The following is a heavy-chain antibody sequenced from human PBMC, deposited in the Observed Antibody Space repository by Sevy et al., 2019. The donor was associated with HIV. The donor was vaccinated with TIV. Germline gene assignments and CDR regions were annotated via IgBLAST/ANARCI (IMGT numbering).Heavy chain of an antibody. CDR1: EFSLSTIGVA. Sequence: SGPTLVKPTQPLTLTCTFSEFSLSTIGVAVGWIHQPPGRAVEWLALIYWDDHKVYSPSLKSRLTITKDTSKNQVVLTLTNVNPVDTATYSCAHRQPCYRGSRLGYFDYWGQGILVTVSS. CDR2: IYWDDHK. V-gene: IGHV2-5*02. J-gene: IGHJ4*02. CDR3: AHRQPCYRGSRLGYFDY. D-gene: IGHD3-16*02.